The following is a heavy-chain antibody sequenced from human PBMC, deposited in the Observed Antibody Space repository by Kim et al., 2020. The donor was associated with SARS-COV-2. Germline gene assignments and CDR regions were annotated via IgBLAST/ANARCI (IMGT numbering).Heavy chain of an antibody. CDR2: IYSGGSST. V-gene: IGHV3-23*03. CDR1: GFTFSSYA. Sequence: GGSLRLSCAASGFTFSSYAMSWVRQAPGKGLEWVSVIYSGGSSTYYADSVKGRFTISRDNSKNTLYLQMNSLRAEDTAVYYCAKAMRLFRSRETPLNPSITMVRGVNLPDYWGQGTLVTVSS. D-gene: IGHD3-10*01. CDR3: AKAMRLFRSRETPLNPSITMVRGVNLPDY. J-gene: IGHJ4*02.